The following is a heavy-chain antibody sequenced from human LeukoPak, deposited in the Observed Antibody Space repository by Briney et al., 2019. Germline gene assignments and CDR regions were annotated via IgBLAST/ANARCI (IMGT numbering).Heavy chain of an antibody. J-gene: IGHJ4*02. CDR2: VYHDGST. V-gene: IGHV4-34*01. CDR3: ARGRKLHPTMGTYYFDY. D-gene: IGHD7-27*01. Sequence: SETLFLTCAVSRGSISGYYWNWLRQSPGKGLEWIGDVYHDGSTNYSPSLKSRVTISVDTSNNHFSLNVRSVTAADTAVYFCARGRKLHPTMGTYYFDYWGQGALVTVSS. CDR1: RGSISGYY.